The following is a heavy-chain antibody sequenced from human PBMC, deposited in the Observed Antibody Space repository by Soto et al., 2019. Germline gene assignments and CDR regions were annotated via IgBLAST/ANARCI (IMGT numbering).Heavy chain of an antibody. J-gene: IGHJ6*02. D-gene: IGHD3-9*01. Sequence: GESLKISCKGSGYSFTSYWIGWVRQMPGKGLEWMGIIYPGDSDTRYSPSFQGQVTISADKSISTAYLQWSSLKASDTAMYYCARRYYVILTHLHYYGMDVWGQGTTVPVSS. CDR2: IYPGDSDT. CDR3: ARRYYVILTHLHYYGMDV. CDR1: GYSFTSYW. V-gene: IGHV5-51*01.